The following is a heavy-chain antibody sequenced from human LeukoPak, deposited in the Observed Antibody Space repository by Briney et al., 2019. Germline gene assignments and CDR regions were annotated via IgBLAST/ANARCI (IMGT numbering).Heavy chain of an antibody. CDR1: GYTLTELS. Sequence: ASVKVSCKVSGYTLTELSMHWVRQAPGKGLEWMGGFDPEDGETIYAQKFQGRVTMTEDTSTDTAYMELSSLRPEDTAVYYCATDWKNMVRGQGGWFDPWGQGTLVTVSS. D-gene: IGHD3-10*01. J-gene: IGHJ5*02. CDR3: ATDWKNMVRGQGGWFDP. V-gene: IGHV1-24*01. CDR2: FDPEDGET.